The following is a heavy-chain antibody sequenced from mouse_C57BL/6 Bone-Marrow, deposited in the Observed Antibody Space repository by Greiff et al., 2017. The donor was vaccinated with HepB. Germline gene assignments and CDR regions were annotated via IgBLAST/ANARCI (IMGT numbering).Heavy chain of an antibody. D-gene: IGHD2-1*01. CDR2: INPGSGGT. V-gene: IGHV1-54*01. CDR3: ALYGNHWYFDV. Sequence: VQLQQSGAELVRPGTSVKVSCKASGYAFTNYLIEWVKQRPGQGLEWIGVINPGSGGTNYNEKFKGKATLTADKSSSTAYMQLSSLTSEDSAVYCCALYGNHWYFDVWGTGTTVTVSS. J-gene: IGHJ1*03. CDR1: GYAFTNYL.